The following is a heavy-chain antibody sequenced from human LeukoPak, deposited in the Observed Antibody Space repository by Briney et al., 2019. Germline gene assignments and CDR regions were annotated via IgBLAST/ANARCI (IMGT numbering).Heavy chain of an antibody. V-gene: IGHV4-4*09. CDR1: GGSISSYY. J-gene: IGHJ5*02. CDR2: IYTSGST. D-gene: IGHD6-19*01. CDR3: ARQVAGWFDP. Sequence: SETLSLTCTVSGGSISSYYWSWTRQPPGKGLEWIGYIYTSGSTNYNPSLKSRVTISVDTSKNQFSLKLSSVTAADTAVYYCARQVAGWFDPWGQGTLVTVSS.